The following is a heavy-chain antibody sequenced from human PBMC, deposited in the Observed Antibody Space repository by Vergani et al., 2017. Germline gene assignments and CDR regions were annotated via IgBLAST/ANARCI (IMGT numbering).Heavy chain of an antibody. CDR1: GGSISSGSYY. CDR2: IYTSGST. Sequence: QVQLQESGPGLVKPSQTLSLTCTVSGGSISSGSYYWSWIRQPAGKGLEWIGRIYTSGSTNYNPSLKSRVTISVDTSKNQFSLKLSSVTAADTAVYYCAREHYSYGYRGIDYWGQGTLVTVSS. CDR3: AREHYSYGYRGIDY. J-gene: IGHJ4*02. V-gene: IGHV4-61*02. D-gene: IGHD5-18*01.